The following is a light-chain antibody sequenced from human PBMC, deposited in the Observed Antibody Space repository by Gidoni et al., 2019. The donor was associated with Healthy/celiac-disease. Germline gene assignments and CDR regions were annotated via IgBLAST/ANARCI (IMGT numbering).Light chain of an antibody. CDR3: PQQT. Sequence: DIQMTQSPSSLSASVGDRVTITCQASQDISNYLNWYQQKPGKAPKLLIYDASNLETGVPSRFSGSGSGTDFTFTISSLQPEDIATYYCPQQTFGQGTKVEIK. CDR2: DAS. J-gene: IGKJ1*01. V-gene: IGKV1-33*01. CDR1: QDISNY.